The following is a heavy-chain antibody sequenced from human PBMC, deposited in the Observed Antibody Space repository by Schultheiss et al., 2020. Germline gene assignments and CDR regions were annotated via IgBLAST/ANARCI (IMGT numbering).Heavy chain of an antibody. CDR3: ARGSSSSGYYYGMDV. CDR1: GFTFSSYS. D-gene: IGHD6-6*01. V-gene: IGHV3-30*03. Sequence: GGSLRLSCAASGFTFSSYSMNWVRQAPGKGLEWVAVISYDGSNKYYADSVKGRFTISRDNSKNTVYLQMNSLRAGDTAVYYCARGSSSSGYYYGMDVWGQGTTVTVSS. CDR2: ISYDGSNK. J-gene: IGHJ6*02.